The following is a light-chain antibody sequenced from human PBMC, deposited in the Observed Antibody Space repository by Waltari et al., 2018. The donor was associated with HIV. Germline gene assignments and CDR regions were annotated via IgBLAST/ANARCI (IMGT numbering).Light chain of an antibody. J-gene: IGLJ1*01. CDR2: EVT. V-gene: IGLV2-14*01. CDR3: SSYTASSTYV. CDR1: INDIGGYNY. Sequence: QSALNQPTSVSGSPGQSISISCTGTINDIGGYNYVAWYQHHPGKAPKLLIYEVTTRPTGISDRFSGSKSGNTASLTISGLHAEDEAVYYCSSYTASSTYVFGPGTRVIV.